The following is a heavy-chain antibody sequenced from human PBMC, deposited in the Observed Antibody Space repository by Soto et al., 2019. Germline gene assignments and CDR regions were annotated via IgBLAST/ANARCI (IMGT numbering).Heavy chain of an antibody. CDR3: SRSPEVGVRGAY. CDR1: GFPFSAYN. CDR2: ITVGSSHI. D-gene: IGHD3-16*01. Sequence: GGSLRLSCTGSGFPFSAYNTNWVRQAPGKGLEWVSSITVGSSHIYQPNSMKGRLTISRDDAKNSVYLQIDSLRDEDTALYYCSRSPEVGVRGAYWGQGTLVTVSS. V-gene: IGHV3-21*01. J-gene: IGHJ4*02.